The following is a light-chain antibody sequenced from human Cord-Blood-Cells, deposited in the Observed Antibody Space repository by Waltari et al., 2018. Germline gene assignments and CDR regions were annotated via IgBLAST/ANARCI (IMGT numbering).Light chain of an antibody. CDR3: CSFAGSSTWV. J-gene: IGLJ3*02. CDR2: EGS. CDR1: TSDVGSYNL. Sequence: QSALTQPASVSGSPGQSINIPCTGTTSDVGSYNLVSWYQQHPCKAPKLMIYEGSKRPSGVFHRLAGSKSGNTAPLTISGLQAEDEADYYCCSFAGSSTWVFGGGTKLTVL. V-gene: IGLV2-23*01.